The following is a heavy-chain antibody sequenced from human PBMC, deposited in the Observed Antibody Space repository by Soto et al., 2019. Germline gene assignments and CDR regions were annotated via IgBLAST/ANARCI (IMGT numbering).Heavy chain of an antibody. CDR3: ARAGLPYGHLLF. CDR2: VFYSGAT. Sequence: SETLSLTCNASGGPIKTGDYYWNWIRQPPGKGLEWIGYVFYSGATNYSPSLKSRAAISMDTSKNQFSLSLTSVTAADTAVYYCARAGLPYGHLLFWGQGIRVNVS. D-gene: IGHD3-10*01. J-gene: IGHJ4*02. CDR1: GGPIKTGDYY. V-gene: IGHV4-30-4*01.